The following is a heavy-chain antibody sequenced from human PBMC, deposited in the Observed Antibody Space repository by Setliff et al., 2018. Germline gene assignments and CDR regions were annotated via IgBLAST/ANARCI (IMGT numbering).Heavy chain of an antibody. CDR3: ARGPSGWSSATSRYYFYMDV. V-gene: IGHV1-69*13. Sequence: ASVKVSCKAFGGTFSNSAINWVRQAPGQGLEWMGGIIPIRGAADYAQKFQGKVIITADGSTSTAYMELTSLRSDDAAVYYCARGPSGWSSATSRYYFYMDVWCKGTTVTVS. CDR1: GGTFSNSA. CDR2: IIPIRGAA. D-gene: IGHD6-19*01. J-gene: IGHJ6*03.